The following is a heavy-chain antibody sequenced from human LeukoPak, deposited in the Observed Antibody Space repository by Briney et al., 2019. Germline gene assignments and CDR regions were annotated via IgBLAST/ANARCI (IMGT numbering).Heavy chain of an antibody. Sequence: GGSLRPSCAASGFTFSSYGMHWVRQAPGKGLEWVAVIWYGGSNKYYADSVKGRFTISRDNSKNTLYLQMNSLRAEDTAVYYCAKGPYYYDSSGYGPIDYWGQGTLVTVSS. CDR3: AKGPYYYDSSGYGPIDY. V-gene: IGHV3-30*02. D-gene: IGHD3-22*01. J-gene: IGHJ4*02. CDR1: GFTFSSYG. CDR2: IWYGGSNK.